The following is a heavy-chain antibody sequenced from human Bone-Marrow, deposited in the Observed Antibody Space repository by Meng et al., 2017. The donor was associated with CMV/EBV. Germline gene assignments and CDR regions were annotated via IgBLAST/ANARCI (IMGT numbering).Heavy chain of an antibody. D-gene: IGHD3-10*01. V-gene: IGHV3-30*02. CDR3: AKDIGGSYYYDSGTYTNYYGMDV. CDR1: GFTFSSYG. Sequence: LSLTCAASGFTFSSYGMHWVRQAPGKGLEWVAFIRYDGSNKYYADSVKGRFTISRDNSKNTLYLQMNSLRAEDTALYYCAKDIGGSYYYDSGTYTNYYGMDVWGQGTTVTVSS. J-gene: IGHJ6*02. CDR2: IRYDGSNK.